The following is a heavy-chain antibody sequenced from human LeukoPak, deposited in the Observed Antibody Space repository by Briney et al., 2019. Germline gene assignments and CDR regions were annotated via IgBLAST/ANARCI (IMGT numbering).Heavy chain of an antibody. J-gene: IGHJ4*01. D-gene: IGHD6-13*01. CDR2: IYYSGST. CDR3: AREVVAAPGTVDY. Sequence: SETLSLTCTVSGNSISSGDNYWSWIRQPPGKGLEWIGYIYYSGSTNYNPSLKSRVTISVDTSKNQFSLKLSSVTAADTAVYYCAREVVAAPGTVDYWGQGTLVTVSS. CDR1: GNSISSGDNY. V-gene: IGHV4-61*08.